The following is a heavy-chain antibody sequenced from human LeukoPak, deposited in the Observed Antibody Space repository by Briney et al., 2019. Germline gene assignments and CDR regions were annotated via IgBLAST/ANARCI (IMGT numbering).Heavy chain of an antibody. CDR1: GGSISSYY. Sequence: SETLSLTCTVSGGSISSYYWSWIRQPPGKGLEWIGYIYYSGSTNYNPSLKSRVTISVDTSKNQFSLKLSSVTAADTAVYYCARGNTISAEYFHHWGQGTLVTVSS. V-gene: IGHV4-59*01. CDR3: ARGNTISAEYFHH. CDR2: IYYSGST. J-gene: IGHJ1*01. D-gene: IGHD3-10*01.